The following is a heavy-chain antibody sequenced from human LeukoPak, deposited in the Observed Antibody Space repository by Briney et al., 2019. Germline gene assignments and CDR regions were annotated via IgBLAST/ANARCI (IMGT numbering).Heavy chain of an antibody. CDR2: IYYSGST. D-gene: IGHD2-2*01. CDR3: ASYCSSTSCLERDAFDI. CDR1: GGSIRSTSYY. Sequence: SETLSLTCTVSGGSIRSTSYYWGWIRQPPGKGLEWIGTIYYSGSTYYNPSLKSRVTISVDTSKNQFSPKLSSVTAADTAVYYCASYCSSTSCLERDAFDIWGQGTMVTVSS. V-gene: IGHV4-39*07. J-gene: IGHJ3*02.